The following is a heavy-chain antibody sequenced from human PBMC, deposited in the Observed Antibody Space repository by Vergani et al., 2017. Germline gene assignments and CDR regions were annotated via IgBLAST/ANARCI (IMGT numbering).Heavy chain of an antibody. D-gene: IGHD6-6*01. Sequence: EVQLLDSGGGLVQPGGSLRLSCAASRFTFSSYAMSSVRQAPWKGLESVVAISGSGGSTYYADSVKGRFTISRNNSKNTLYLQMNSLRAEDTAVYYCAKEGSSSDWFDPWGQGTLVTVSS. V-gene: IGHV3-23*01. CDR2: ISGSGGST. CDR1: RFTFSSYA. J-gene: IGHJ5*02. CDR3: AKEGSSSDWFDP.